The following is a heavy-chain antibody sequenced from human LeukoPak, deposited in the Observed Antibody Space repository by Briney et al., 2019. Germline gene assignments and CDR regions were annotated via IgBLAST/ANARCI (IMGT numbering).Heavy chain of an antibody. J-gene: IGHJ4*02. CDR2: INPNSGGT. D-gene: IGHD1-26*01. V-gene: IGHV1-2*04. Sequence: ASVKVSCKASGYTFTGYYMHWVRQAPGQGLEWMGWINPNSGGTNYAQKFQGWVTMTRDTSISTAYMELNRLRSDDTAVYYCARDEIGGATPADYWGQGTLVTVSS. CDR3: ARDEIGGATPADY. CDR1: GYTFTGYY.